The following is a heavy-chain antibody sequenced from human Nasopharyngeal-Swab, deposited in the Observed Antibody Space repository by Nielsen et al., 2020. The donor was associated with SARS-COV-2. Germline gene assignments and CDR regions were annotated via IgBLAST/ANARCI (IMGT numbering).Heavy chain of an antibody. Sequence: GESLKISCAAPGFTFSSYGMHWVRQAPGKGLEWVAVIWYDGTNKYYADPVKGRFTISRDNSKNTLYLQMNSLRAEDTAVYYCARTSIAGKAFDYWGQGTLVTVSS. V-gene: IGHV3-33*01. CDR1: GFTFSSYG. D-gene: IGHD6-6*01. CDR3: ARTSIAGKAFDY. J-gene: IGHJ4*02. CDR2: IWYDGTNK.